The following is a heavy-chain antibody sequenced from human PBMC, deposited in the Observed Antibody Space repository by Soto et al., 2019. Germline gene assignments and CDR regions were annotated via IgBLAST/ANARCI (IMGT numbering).Heavy chain of an antibody. J-gene: IGHJ3*02. Sequence: QVQLVQSGAEVKKPGSSVKVSCKASGGTFSSYAISWVRQAPGQGLEWMGGIIPIFGTANYAQKFQGRVTITADKSTSTAYMELSSLRSEDTAVYYCARLGEDIVVVVAATREAFDIWGQGTMVTVSS. CDR3: ARLGEDIVVVVAATREAFDI. CDR2: IIPIFGTA. V-gene: IGHV1-69*06. D-gene: IGHD2-15*01. CDR1: GGTFSSYA.